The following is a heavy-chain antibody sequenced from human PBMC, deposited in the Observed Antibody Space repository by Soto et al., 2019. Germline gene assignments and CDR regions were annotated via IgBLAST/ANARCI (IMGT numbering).Heavy chain of an antibody. J-gene: IGHJ3*02. V-gene: IGHV3-21*01. D-gene: IGHD6-13*01. CDR3: AREGYSRGAFDI. CDR1: GFTFSSYS. Sequence: PGGSLRLSCAASGFTFSSYSMNWVRQAPGKGLEWVSSISSSSSYIYYADSVKGRFTTSGDNAKNSLYLQMNSLRAEDTAVYYCAREGYSRGAFDIWGQGTMVTVSS. CDR2: ISSSSSYI.